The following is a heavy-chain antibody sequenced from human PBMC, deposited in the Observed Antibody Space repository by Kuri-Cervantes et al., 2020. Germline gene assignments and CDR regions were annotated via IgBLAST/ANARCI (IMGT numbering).Heavy chain of an antibody. CDR3: GGDPKPGLGWWWCGHLDY. J-gene: IGHJ4*02. CDR1: GFTVSSYY. D-gene: IGHD2-21*01. Sequence: GESMKISCAASGFTVSSYYMSWVRQAPGQGLEWVSVIYSGGSTYYSDSVKGRFSISRDNSKTTLYLQMNILRAEETAVYYCGGDPKPGLGWWWCGHLDYWGQGTLVTVSS. V-gene: IGHV3-66*01. CDR2: IYSGGST.